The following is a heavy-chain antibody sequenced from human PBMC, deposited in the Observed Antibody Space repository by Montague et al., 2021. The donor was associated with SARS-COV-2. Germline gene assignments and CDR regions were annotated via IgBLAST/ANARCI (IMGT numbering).Heavy chain of an antibody. J-gene: IGHJ4*02. CDR1: GDSVSSNSAA. D-gene: IGHD3-22*01. CDR3: ARGIRRIIMIVDIRGFDY. Sequence: CAISGDSVSSNSAAWNWIRQSPSRGLEWLGRTYYRSKWYNDYAVSVKSRITINPDTSKNQFSLQLNSVTAEDTAVYYCARGIRRIIMIVDIRGFDYWGQGTLVTVSS. CDR2: TYYRSKWYN. V-gene: IGHV6-1*01.